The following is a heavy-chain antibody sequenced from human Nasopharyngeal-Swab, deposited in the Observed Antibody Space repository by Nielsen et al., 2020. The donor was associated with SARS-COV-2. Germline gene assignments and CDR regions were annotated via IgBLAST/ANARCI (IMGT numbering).Heavy chain of an antibody. CDR3: ADLDSQVPSY. Sequence: GESLKISCAASGFTFGSSAISWVRQAPGMGLDWVSVIGSVGNTIYADSVKGRFTISRDNSRNTVYLQMNSLRAEDTAVYFCADLDSQVPSYWGQGTLVTVSS. CDR1: GFTFGSSA. V-gene: IGHV3-23*01. J-gene: IGHJ4*02. D-gene: IGHD3-22*01. CDR2: IGSVGNT.